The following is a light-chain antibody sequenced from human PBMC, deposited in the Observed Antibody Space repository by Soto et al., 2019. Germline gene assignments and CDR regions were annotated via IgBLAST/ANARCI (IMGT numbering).Light chain of an antibody. CDR3: QQYYSTPRT. CDR1: QSVLYRSNNKNY. CDR2: WAS. J-gene: IGKJ1*01. Sequence: DVVMTQSPDSLAVSLGERATINCKSSQSVLYRSNNKNYLAWYQQKRGQPPKLLINWASTRESGVPDRFRGSGSGTDFTLTISSLQAEDVAVYYCQQYYSTPRTFGQGTKVDIK. V-gene: IGKV4-1*01.